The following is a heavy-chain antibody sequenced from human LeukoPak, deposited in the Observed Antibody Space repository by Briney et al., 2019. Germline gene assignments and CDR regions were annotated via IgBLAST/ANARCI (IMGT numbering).Heavy chain of an antibody. CDR3: ARTPQGYYDSSGYPMYYFDY. CDR1: GGSISSYY. J-gene: IGHJ4*02. D-gene: IGHD3-22*01. V-gene: IGHV4-4*07. CDR2: IYTSGST. Sequence: PSETLSLTCTVSGGSISSYYWSWIRQPAGKGLEWIGRIYTSGSTNYNPSLKSRVTMSVDTSKNQFSLKLSSVTAADTAVYYCARTPQGYYDSSGYPMYYFDYWDQGTLVTVSS.